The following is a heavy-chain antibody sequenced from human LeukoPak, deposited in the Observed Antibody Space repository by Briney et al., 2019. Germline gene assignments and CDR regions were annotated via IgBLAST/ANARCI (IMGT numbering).Heavy chain of an antibody. Sequence: SETLSLTCTVSGVSIANTFNYWNWLRQPAGKGLEWIGRIYTTGSTDYNPSLKRRVTISLDTARNQFSLKLSAVTAPDTAVYYCARRQDGHDYWGQGGLVTDCS. CDR1: GVSIANTFNY. V-gene: IGHV4-61*02. J-gene: IGHJ4*02. CDR3: ARRQDGHDY. CDR2: IYTTGST.